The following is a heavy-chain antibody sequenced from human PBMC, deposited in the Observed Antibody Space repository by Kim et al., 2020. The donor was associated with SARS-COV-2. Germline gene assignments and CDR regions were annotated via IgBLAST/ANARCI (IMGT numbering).Heavy chain of an antibody. J-gene: IGHJ4*02. CDR1: GFTFSSYW. CDR2: IKQDGSEK. D-gene: IGHD2-2*01. CDR3: ARFRTRRGNIVVVPAAFFDY. Sequence: GGSLRLSCAASGFTFSSYWMSWVRQAPGKGLEWVANIKQDGSEKYYVDSVKGRFTISRDNAKNSLYLQMNSLRAEDTAVYYCARFRTRRGNIVVVPAAFFDYGGQGTLVTVSS. V-gene: IGHV3-7*03.